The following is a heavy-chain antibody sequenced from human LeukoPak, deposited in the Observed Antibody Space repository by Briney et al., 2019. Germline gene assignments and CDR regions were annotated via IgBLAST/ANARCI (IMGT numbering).Heavy chain of an antibody. CDR1: GFTFSSYW. D-gene: IGHD3-10*01. J-gene: IGHJ4*02. Sequence: PWGSLRLSCAASGFTFSSYWMHWVRQVPGKGLVWVSRISSDESSTTYADSVKGRFTISRDNAKNTLYLQMNSLRAEDTAVYYCARDTYGSGNFYEYWGQGTLVMGSS. CDR2: ISSDESST. V-gene: IGHV3-74*01. CDR3: ARDTYGSGNFYEY.